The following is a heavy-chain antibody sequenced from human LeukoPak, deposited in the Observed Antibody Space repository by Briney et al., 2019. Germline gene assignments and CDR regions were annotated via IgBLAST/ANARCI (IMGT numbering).Heavy chain of an antibody. Sequence: SETLSLTCTVSGGSISSSSYYWGWIRQPPGKGLEWIGSTYYSGSTYYNPSLKSRVTISVHTSKNQFSLKLSSVTAADTAVYYCARLPLRAAAFYNYYMDVWGQGTTVTISS. V-gene: IGHV4-39*07. D-gene: IGHD3-10*01. CDR2: TYYSGST. CDR1: GGSISSSSYY. CDR3: ARLPLRAAAFYNYYMDV. J-gene: IGHJ6*03.